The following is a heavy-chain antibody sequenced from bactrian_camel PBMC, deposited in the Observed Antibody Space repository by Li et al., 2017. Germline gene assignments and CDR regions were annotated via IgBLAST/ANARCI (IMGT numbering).Heavy chain of an antibody. J-gene: IGHJ6*01. CDR2: SFYGGAGT. CDR3: AAATHASGAVYSDLTGNWVFGF. Sequence: DVQLVESGGGLVQPGGSLRLSCAASGFTFSYYDMSWVRQASGTEREGVAVSFYGGAGTKYADSVKGRFTISQDNADNTLYLQMNNLKPEDTAMYNCAAATHASGAVYSDLTGNWVFGFWGQGTQVTVS. V-gene: IGHV3S40*01. D-gene: IGHD2*01. CDR1: GFTFSYYD.